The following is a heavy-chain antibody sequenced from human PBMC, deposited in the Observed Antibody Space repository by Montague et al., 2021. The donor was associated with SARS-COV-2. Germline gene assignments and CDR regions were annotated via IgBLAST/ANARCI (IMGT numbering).Heavy chain of an antibody. CDR2: IYYSGST. V-gene: IGHV4-30-4*08. CDR3: ARDRFHRKNYGGHPYYYYDGMDV. D-gene: IGHD4-23*01. Sequence: TLSLTCTVSGGSISSGSYYRSWIRQPPGKGLEWIGCIYYSGSTYYNPSLKSRVTISVDTSKNQFSLRLSSVTAADTAVYYCARDRFHRKNYGGHPYYYYDGMDVWGQGTTVTVSS. J-gene: IGHJ6*02. CDR1: GGSISSGSYY.